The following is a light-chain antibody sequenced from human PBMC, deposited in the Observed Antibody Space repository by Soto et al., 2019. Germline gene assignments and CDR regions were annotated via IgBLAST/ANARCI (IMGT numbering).Light chain of an antibody. J-gene: IGLJ1*01. CDR1: RSNIGAGYD. CDR2: GDS. CDR3: QSYDSGLSGFYV. V-gene: IGLV1-40*01. Sequence: QSALTQPPSVSGAPGQRVTISCTGSRSNIGAGYDVHWYQQLPGTAPKLLIFGDSNRPSGVPDRFSGSKSGTSASLAITGLQAEDEADYYCQSYDSGLSGFYVFGTGTKVTVL.